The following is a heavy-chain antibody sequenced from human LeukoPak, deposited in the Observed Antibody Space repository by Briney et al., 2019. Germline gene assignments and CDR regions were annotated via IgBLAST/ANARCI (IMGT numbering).Heavy chain of an antibody. Sequence: GGSLRLSCAASGYTFSSYSITWVRQAPGKGLEWVSSISVRSNYIYYADSVRGRFSISRDDARDSLYLQMNSLRAEDTAVYYCVRLRRNSDTSGFYYYYDYWGQGTLVTVSS. CDR3: VRLRRNSDTSGFYYYYDY. CDR2: ISVRSNYI. V-gene: IGHV3-21*01. CDR1: GYTFSSYS. J-gene: IGHJ4*02. D-gene: IGHD3-22*01.